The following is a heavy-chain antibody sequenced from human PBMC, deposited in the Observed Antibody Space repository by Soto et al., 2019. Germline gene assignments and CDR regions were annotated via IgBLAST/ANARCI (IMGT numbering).Heavy chain of an antibody. D-gene: IGHD3-22*01. J-gene: IGHJ4*02. CDR2: ISYDGSNK. Sequence: QVQLVESGGGVVQPGRSLRLSCAASGFTFSSYGMHWVRQAPGKGLEWVAVISYDGSNKYYADSVKGRFTISRDNSKNTLYLKMNSLRVEDTVVYYCAKDLAGITMIEKKAPLDYWGQGTLVPVSS. CDR3: AKDLAGITMIEKKAPLDY. CDR1: GFTFSSYG. V-gene: IGHV3-30*18.